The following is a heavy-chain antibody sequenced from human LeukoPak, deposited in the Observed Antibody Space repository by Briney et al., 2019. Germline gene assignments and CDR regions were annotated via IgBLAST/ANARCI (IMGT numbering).Heavy chain of an antibody. CDR2: ISGSGGST. V-gene: IGHV3-23*01. CDR1: GFTFSSYG. CDR3: AKGLRGWSYFDY. D-gene: IGHD3-10*01. J-gene: IGHJ4*02. Sequence: PGGTLRLSCAASGFTFSSYGMSWVRQAPGKGLEWVSAISGSGGSTYYADSVKGRFTISRDNSKNTLYLQMNRLRAEDTGVYYCAKGLRGWSYFDYWGQGTLVTVSS.